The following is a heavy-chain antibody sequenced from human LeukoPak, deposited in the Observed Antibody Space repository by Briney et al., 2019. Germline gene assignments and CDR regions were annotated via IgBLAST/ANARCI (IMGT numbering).Heavy chain of an antibody. J-gene: IGHJ6*02. CDR2: IYYSGST. CDR1: GGSISSSSYY. V-gene: IGHV4-39*07. CDR3: ARGRDGYGMDV. D-gene: IGHD2-8*01. Sequence: PSETLSLTCTVSGGSISSSSYYWGWIRQPPGKGLEWIGSIYYSGSTYYNPSLKSRVTISVDTSKNQFSLKLSSVTAADTAVYYCARGRDGYGMDVWGQGTTVTVSS.